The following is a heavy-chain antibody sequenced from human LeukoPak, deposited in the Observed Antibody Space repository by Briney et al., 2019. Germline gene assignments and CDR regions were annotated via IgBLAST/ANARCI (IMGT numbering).Heavy chain of an antibody. CDR3: ARVPRITIFGDAASHFDY. D-gene: IGHD3-3*01. CDR1: GGTFSSYA. V-gene: IGHV1-69*06. CDR2: IIPIFGTA. Sequence: SVKVSCKASGGTFSSYAISWVRQAPGQGLEWMGGIIPIFGTANYAQKFQGRVTITADKSTSTAYMELSSLRSEDTAVYYCARVPRITIFGDAASHFDYWGQGTLVTVSS. J-gene: IGHJ4*02.